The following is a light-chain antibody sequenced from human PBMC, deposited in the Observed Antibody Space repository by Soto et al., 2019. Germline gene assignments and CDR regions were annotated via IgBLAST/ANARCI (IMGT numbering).Light chain of an antibody. CDR2: ATS. Sequence: EIVLTQSPGTLSLSPGERATLSYRASQSVSINYLAWYQQKTGQAPRLLIYATSSRATGIPDRFSGSGSGTDFTLTISRLEPEDFAVYYCQQYGASPFTFGPGTKVDIK. CDR3: QQYGASPFT. CDR1: QSVSINY. V-gene: IGKV3-20*01. J-gene: IGKJ3*01.